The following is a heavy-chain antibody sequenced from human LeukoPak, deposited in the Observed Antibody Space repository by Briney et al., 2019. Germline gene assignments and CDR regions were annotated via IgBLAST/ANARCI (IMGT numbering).Heavy chain of an antibody. CDR3: ARFSCSSTSCYRFDY. CDR2: IYHSGST. D-gene: IGHD2-2*01. V-gene: IGHV4-38-2*01. J-gene: IGHJ4*02. Sequence: SETLSLTCAVSGYSISSGYYWGWIRQPPGKGLEWIGSIYHSGSTYYNPSLKSRVTISVDTSKNQFSLKLSSVTAVDTAVYYCARFSCSSTSCYRFDYWGQGTLVTVSS. CDR1: GYSISSGYY.